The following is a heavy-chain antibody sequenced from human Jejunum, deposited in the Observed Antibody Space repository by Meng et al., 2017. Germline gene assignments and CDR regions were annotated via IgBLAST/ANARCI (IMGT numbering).Heavy chain of an antibody. CDR2: IYNSGST. CDR3: TSLFDY. J-gene: IGHJ4*02. CDR1: GGSISSSSSD. V-gene: IGHV4-39*07. Sequence: SETLSLTCTVSGGSISSSSSDWGWIRQPPGRGLEWIGTIYNSGSTKYNPSVKSRVTVSVDTSKNQFSLTLNSVTAADTAVYYCTSLFDYWGQGTLVTVSS.